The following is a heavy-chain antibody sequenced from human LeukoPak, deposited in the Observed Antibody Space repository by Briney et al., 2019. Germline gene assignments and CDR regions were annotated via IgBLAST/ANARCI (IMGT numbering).Heavy chain of an antibody. D-gene: IGHD3-22*01. CDR2: ISVGGGST. J-gene: IGHJ4*02. CDR3: AKDREWGIVVVSYYFDY. CDR1: GLTFSSYA. Sequence: GGSLRLSCAASGLTFSSYAMSWVRQAPGKGREWVSAISVGGGSTYYADSVKGRFTIFRDNSKTTLYLQMTSLRAEDTAVYYCAKDREWGIVVVSYYFDYWGQGTLVTVSS. V-gene: IGHV3-23*01.